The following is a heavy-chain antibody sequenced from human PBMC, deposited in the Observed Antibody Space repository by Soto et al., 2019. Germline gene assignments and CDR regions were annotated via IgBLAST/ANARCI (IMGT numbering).Heavy chain of an antibody. J-gene: IGHJ6*02. CDR1: GGTFSSYA. D-gene: IGHD2-15*01. CDR3: ARGNIVNSNYYYYGMDV. Sequence: GAAVKVSCKASGGTFSSYAISWVRQAPGQGLEWMGGIIPIFGTANYAQKFQGRVTITADESTSTAYMELSSLRSEDTAVYYCARGNIVNSNYYYYGMDVWGQGTTVTVSS. CDR2: IIPIFGTA. V-gene: IGHV1-69*13.